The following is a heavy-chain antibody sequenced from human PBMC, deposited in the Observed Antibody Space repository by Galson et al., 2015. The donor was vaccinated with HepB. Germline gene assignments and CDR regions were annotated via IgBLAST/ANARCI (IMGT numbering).Heavy chain of an antibody. CDR2: IRLSGNT. CDR1: GGAISSNLF. D-gene: IGHD1-26*01. CDR3: AGGTDNAWELQGI. V-gene: IGHV4-4*02. Sequence: ETLSLTCAVSGGAISSNLFWSWIRQPPGKGLEWIGEIRLSGNTDYNPSLKSRITMSLDKSQNQFSLRLSSVTAADTATYYCAGGTDNAWELQGIWGQGTMVTVSS. J-gene: IGHJ3*02.